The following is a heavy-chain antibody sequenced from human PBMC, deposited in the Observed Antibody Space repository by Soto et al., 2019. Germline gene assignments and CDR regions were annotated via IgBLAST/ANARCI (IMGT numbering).Heavy chain of an antibody. CDR3: ARSSTQRYDFWSGYLPSFDP. V-gene: IGHV1-69*13. CDR1: GGTFSSYA. J-gene: IGHJ5*02. Sequence: EASVKVSCKASGGTFSSYAISWVRQAPGQGLEWMGGIIPIFGTANYAQKFQGRVTITADESTSTAYMELSSLRSEDTAVYYCARSSTQRYDFWSGYLPSFDPWGQGTLVTVSS. CDR2: IIPIFGTA. D-gene: IGHD3-3*01.